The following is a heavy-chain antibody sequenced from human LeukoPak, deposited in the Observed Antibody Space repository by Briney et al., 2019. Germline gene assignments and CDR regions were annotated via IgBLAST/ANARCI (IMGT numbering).Heavy chain of an antibody. Sequence: GSSVKVSCKASGGTFSSYAISWVRQAPGQGLEWMGRIIPIFGTANYAQKFQGRATITTDESTSTAYMELSSLRSEDTAVYYCARDHYDYVWGSYRPFDYWGQGTLVTVSS. D-gene: IGHD3-16*02. V-gene: IGHV1-69*05. J-gene: IGHJ4*02. CDR3: ARDHYDYVWGSYRPFDY. CDR1: GGTFSSYA. CDR2: IIPIFGTA.